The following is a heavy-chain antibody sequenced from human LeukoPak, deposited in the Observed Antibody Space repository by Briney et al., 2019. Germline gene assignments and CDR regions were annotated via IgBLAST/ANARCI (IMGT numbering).Heavy chain of an antibody. Sequence: GASVKVSCKASGYTFTSYYMHWVRQAPGQGVEWMGIINTSGGSTSYAQKFQGRVTMTRDTSTSTVYMELRSLRPEDTAVYYCARVEDTAMVTPIDYWGQGTLVTVSS. CDR1: GYTFTSYY. CDR3: ARVEDTAMVTPIDY. CDR2: INTSGGST. J-gene: IGHJ4*02. D-gene: IGHD5-18*01. V-gene: IGHV1-46*01.